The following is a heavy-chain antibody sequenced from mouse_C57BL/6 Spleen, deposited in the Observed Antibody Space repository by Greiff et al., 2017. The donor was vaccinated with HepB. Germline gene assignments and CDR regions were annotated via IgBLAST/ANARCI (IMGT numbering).Heavy chain of an antibody. Sequence: QVQLQQSGAELVKPGASVKMSCKASGYTFTSYWITWVKQRPGQGLEWIGEIYPGSGSTNYNEKFKSKATLTVDTSSSTAYMPLSSLTSEDSAVSYGARFPYYYGSSYGYWYFDVWGTGTTVTVSS. CDR3: ARFPYYYGSSYGYWYFDV. CDR1: GYTFTSYW. J-gene: IGHJ1*03. V-gene: IGHV1-55*01. CDR2: IYPGSGST. D-gene: IGHD1-1*01.